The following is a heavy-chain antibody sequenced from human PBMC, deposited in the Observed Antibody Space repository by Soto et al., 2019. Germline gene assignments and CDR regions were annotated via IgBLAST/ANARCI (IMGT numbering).Heavy chain of an antibody. Sequence: GASVKVSCKASGGTFSSYAISWVRQAPGQGLEWMGGIIPIFGIANYAQKFQGRVTITADESTSTAYMELSSLRSEDTAVYYCARDRGYSGSYYVREDWFDPWGQGTLVTVSS. J-gene: IGHJ5*02. V-gene: IGHV1-69*13. CDR2: IIPIFGIA. CDR1: GGTFSSYA. D-gene: IGHD1-26*01. CDR3: ARDRGYSGSYYVREDWFDP.